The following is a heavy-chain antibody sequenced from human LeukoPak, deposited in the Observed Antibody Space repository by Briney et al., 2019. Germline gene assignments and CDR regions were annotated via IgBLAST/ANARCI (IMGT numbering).Heavy chain of an antibody. D-gene: IGHD3-10*01. V-gene: IGHV3-23*01. CDR3: AKGGRGTYYSDS. CDR1: GFMFSNYI. CDR2: ISASGGTT. J-gene: IGHJ4*02. Sequence: GGSLRLSCAAAGFMFSNYIMYWVRQAPGKGLEWVSVISASGGTTDYADSVKGRFTISRDNSKNTLYLQMNNLRAEDTAVYYCAKGGRGTYYSDSWGQGTLVTVSS.